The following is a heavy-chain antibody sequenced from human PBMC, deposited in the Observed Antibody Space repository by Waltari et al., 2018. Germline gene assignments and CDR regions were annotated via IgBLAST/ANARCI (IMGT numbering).Heavy chain of an antibody. CDR1: GYTCTSYA. J-gene: IGHJ4*02. CDR2: IYDGNGNT. D-gene: IGHD3-10*01. Sequence: QVQPVQSGAEEKKPGASEKVSCRASGYTCTSYARNWVSQAPGQRLECMGWIYDGNGNTKVSQKVHGRVTSTRDTAASTAYMELSSLRSAGTAVYYCAGPASRGSGFDFWGQGTLVTVSS. V-gene: IGHV1-3*05. CDR3: AGPASRGSGFDF.